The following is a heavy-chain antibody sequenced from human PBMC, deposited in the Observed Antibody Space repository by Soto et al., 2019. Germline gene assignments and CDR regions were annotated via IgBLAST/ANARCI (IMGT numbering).Heavy chain of an antibody. D-gene: IGHD2-21*02. CDR3: ARDGFPLAYCGGDCYSGVDV. CDR1: GFTFSSYA. Sequence: QVQLVESGGGVVQPGRSLRLSCAASGFTFSSYAMHWVRQAPGKGLEWVAVISYDGSNKYYADSVKGRFTISSDNSKNTLYLEMNSLRAEDTAVYYCARDGFPLAYCGGDCYSGVDVWGPGTTVTVSS. CDR2: ISYDGSNK. J-gene: IGHJ6*02. V-gene: IGHV3-30-3*01.